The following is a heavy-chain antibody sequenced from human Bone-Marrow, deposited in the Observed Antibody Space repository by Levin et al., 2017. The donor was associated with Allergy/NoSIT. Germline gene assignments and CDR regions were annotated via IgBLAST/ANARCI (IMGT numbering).Heavy chain of an antibody. CDR3: ARSFDV. V-gene: IGHV3-48*04. Sequence: GESLKISCAASGFTFGTWDMNWVRQAPGKGLEWVSYISGSTSSREYADSVRGRFTISRDNAKNSLYLQMNSLRAEDTAVYYCARSFDVWGQGTLVTVSS. CDR1: GFTFGTWD. J-gene: IGHJ5*02. CDR2: ISGSTSSR.